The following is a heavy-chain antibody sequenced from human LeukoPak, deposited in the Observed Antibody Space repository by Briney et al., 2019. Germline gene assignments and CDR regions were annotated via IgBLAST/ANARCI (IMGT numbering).Heavy chain of an antibody. D-gene: IGHD3-10*01. J-gene: IGHJ3*02. Sequence: PGGSLRLSCAASGFTFSSYSMNWGGQAPGKGLEWVSSISSSSSYIYYTDSVKGRFTISRDNAKNSLYLQMNSLRAEDTAVYYCARVWRGAFDIWGQGTMVTVSS. CDR3: ARVWRGAFDI. V-gene: IGHV3-21*01. CDR1: GFTFSSYS. CDR2: ISSSSSYI.